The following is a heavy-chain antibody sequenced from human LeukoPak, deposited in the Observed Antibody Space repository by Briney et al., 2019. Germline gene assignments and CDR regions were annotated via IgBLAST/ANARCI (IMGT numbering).Heavy chain of an antibody. V-gene: IGHV3-21*01. CDR2: ISSSSSYI. Sequence: PGGSLRLSCAASGFTFSSYSMNWVRQAPGKGLEWVSSISSSSSYIYYADSVKGRFTISRDNAKNSLYLQMNSLRAEDTAVYYCARPRADAYYYYMDVWGKGTTVTVSS. D-gene: IGHD6-19*01. J-gene: IGHJ6*03. CDR3: ARPRADAYYYYMDV. CDR1: GFTFSSYS.